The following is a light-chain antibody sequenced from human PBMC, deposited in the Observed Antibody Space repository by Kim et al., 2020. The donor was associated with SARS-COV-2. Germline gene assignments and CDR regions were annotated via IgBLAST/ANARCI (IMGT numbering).Light chain of an antibody. V-gene: IGKV1-5*03. CDR3: QQYNS. Sequence: IQSPSTLSASVGDSVTITCRASQSVSTWMAWFQHKPGKAPRPLIYKTSTLQNGVPLRFSGSRSVTEFTLTITSLQPDDSATYFCQQYNSFGGGTKVDIK. CDR1: QSVSTW. J-gene: IGKJ4*01. CDR2: KTS.